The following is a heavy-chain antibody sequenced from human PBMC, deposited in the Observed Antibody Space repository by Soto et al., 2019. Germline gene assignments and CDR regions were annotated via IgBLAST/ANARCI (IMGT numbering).Heavy chain of an antibody. J-gene: IGHJ1*01. V-gene: IGHV3-48*02. CDR3: ARDNLVVVTAIGYFQH. CDR2: IKSDRSTI. D-gene: IGHD2-21*02. CDR1: GFTFSSSW. Sequence: PGGSLRLSCTASGFTFSSSWMHWVCQAPEKGQEWVADIKSDRSTIYYVDSVKGRFTISRDNAKNSLYLQMNSLRDEDTAVYYCARDNLVVVTAIGYFQHWGQGTLVTVSS.